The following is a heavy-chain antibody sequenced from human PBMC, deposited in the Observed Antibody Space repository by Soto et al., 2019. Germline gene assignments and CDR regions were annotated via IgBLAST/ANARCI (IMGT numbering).Heavy chain of an antibody. CDR1: GASINVGGYY. CDR3: ARVYSSGSGWFAP. D-gene: IGHD6-19*01. CDR2: IQHTGSI. V-gene: IGHV4-31*03. Sequence: QVHLQESGPGLVKPSQTVSLTCTVSGASINVGGYYWGWIRQHPGKGLEWIGYIQHTGSIYYSPPLKSRTTISIDTSKNQFSLKVTSVTAADTATYYCARVYSSGSGWFAPWGQGTLVTVSP. J-gene: IGHJ5*02.